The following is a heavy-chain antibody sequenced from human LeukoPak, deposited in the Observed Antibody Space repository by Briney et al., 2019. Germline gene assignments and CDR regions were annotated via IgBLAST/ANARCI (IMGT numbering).Heavy chain of an antibody. V-gene: IGHV1-2*02. CDR1: GYTFTGYY. Sequence: ASVKVSCKASGYTFTGYYMHWVRQAPGQGLGWMGWINPNSGGTNYAQKFQGRVTMTRDTSISTAYMELSRLRSDDTAVYYCARDLYSGYGDLGYWGQGTLVTVSS. J-gene: IGHJ4*02. D-gene: IGHD5-12*01. CDR2: INPNSGGT. CDR3: ARDLYSGYGDLGY.